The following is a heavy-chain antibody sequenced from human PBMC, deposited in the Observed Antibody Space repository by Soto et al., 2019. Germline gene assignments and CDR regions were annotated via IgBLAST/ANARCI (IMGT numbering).Heavy chain of an antibody. CDR2: INPNSGGT. J-gene: IGHJ4*02. V-gene: IGHV1-2*02. CDR3: ARSMPHYDFWSGYPDY. Sequence: ASVNVSCKASVYTFTGYYMHWVRQAPGQGLEWLGWINPNSGGTNYAQKFQGRVTMTRDTSISTAYMELSRLRSDDTAVYYCARSMPHYDFWSGYPDYWGQGTLVTVSS. CDR1: VYTFTGYY. D-gene: IGHD3-3*01.